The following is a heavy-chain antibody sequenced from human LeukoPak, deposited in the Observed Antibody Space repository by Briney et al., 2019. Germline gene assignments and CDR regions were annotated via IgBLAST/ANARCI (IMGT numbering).Heavy chain of an antibody. CDR3: AKDPNGDYVGAFDM. J-gene: IGHJ3*02. Sequence: GGSLRLSCAASGFTFRNYGIHWVRQAPGKGLEWVAVISFDGSTKNYADSVKGRFAMSRDNSKNTLYLQMNGLRAEGTAVYYCAKDPNGDYVGAFDMWGQGTMVTVSS. V-gene: IGHV3-30*18. CDR2: ISFDGSTK. D-gene: IGHD4-17*01. CDR1: GFTFRNYG.